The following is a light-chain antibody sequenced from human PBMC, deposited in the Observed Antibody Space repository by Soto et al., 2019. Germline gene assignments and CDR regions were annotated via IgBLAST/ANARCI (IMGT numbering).Light chain of an antibody. V-gene: IGLV1-44*01. CDR1: NSNIGSNT. CDR2: YDN. Sequence: QSVLTQPPSASGTPGQRVTISCSGSNSNIGSNTVNWYQQLPGTAPKLLIYYDNLRPSGVPDRISGSKSGNSASLANSGLQSDDEADYYCAAWDDSLNGRVFGTGTKLTVL. J-gene: IGLJ1*01. CDR3: AAWDDSLNGRV.